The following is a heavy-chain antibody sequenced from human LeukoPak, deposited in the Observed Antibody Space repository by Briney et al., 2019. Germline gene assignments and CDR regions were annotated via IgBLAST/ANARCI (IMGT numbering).Heavy chain of an antibody. J-gene: IGHJ3*02. CDR1: GFTFSSYA. D-gene: IGHD4-17*01. CDR2: ISGSGGST. Sequence: PGGSLRLSCAASGFTFSSYAMSWVRQAPGKGLEWVSAISGSGGSTYYADSVKGRFTISRDNSKNTLYLQMNSLRAEDTAVYYCASRDPFDYGDYVGAFDIWGQGTMVTVSS. V-gene: IGHV3-23*01. CDR3: ASRDPFDYGDYVGAFDI.